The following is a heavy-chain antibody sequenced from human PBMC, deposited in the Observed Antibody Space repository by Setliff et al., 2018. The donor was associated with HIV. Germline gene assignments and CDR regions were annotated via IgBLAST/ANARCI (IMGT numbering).Heavy chain of an antibody. J-gene: IGHJ4*02. CDR2: INAGDDNT. D-gene: IGHD6-19*01. CDR3: ARGSCSGCYLSDY. Sequence: ASVQVPCKPFGYTFSTNAIHWVRQAPGQRLEWMGYINAGDDNTRYSEKFQGRVTITRDTSANTAYMELSSLRSEDTAVYYCARGSCSGCYLSDYWGLGTLVTVSS. CDR1: GYTFSTNA. V-gene: IGHV1-3*01.